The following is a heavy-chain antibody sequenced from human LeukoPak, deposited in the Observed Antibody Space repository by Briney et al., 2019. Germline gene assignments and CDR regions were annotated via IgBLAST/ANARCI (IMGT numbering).Heavy chain of an antibody. Sequence: PSETLSLTCTVSGYSISSGYYWGWIRQPPGKGLEWIGSIYHSGSTYYNPSLRSRVTISVDTSKNQFSLKLSSVTAADTAVYYCASNYYDSSGYYEAAFDIWGQGTMVTVSS. J-gene: IGHJ3*02. CDR3: ASNYYDSSGYYEAAFDI. D-gene: IGHD3-22*01. V-gene: IGHV4-38-2*02. CDR2: IYHSGST. CDR1: GYSISSGYY.